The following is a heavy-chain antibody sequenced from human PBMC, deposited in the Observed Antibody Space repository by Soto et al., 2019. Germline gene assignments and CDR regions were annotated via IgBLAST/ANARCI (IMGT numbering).Heavy chain of an antibody. Sequence: QVQLVQSGAEVKKPGSSVKVSCKASGGTFSSYAISWVRQAPGQGLELMGGIIPIFGTANYAQKFQGRVTITADESTSTGYTEMGSLRSEDTAVYYCARKGLGVIGDAFDIWGQGTMVIVTS. CDR2: IIPIFGTA. CDR1: GGTFSSYA. J-gene: IGHJ3*02. CDR3: ARKGLGVIGDAFDI. V-gene: IGHV1-69*01. D-gene: IGHD3-22*01.